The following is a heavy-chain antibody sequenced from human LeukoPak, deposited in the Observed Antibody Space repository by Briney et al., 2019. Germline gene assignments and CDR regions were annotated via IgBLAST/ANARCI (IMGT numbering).Heavy chain of an antibody. Sequence: LRLSCAASGFIFSSYEMNWVRQAPGKGLEWIGRIYTSGSTNYNPSLKSRVTMSVDTSKNQFSLELSSVTAADTAVYYCARSSSGLDFDYWGQGTLVTVSS. D-gene: IGHD3-22*01. CDR3: ARSSSGLDFDY. J-gene: IGHJ4*02. V-gene: IGHV4-4*07. CDR2: IYTSGST. CDR1: GFIFSSYE.